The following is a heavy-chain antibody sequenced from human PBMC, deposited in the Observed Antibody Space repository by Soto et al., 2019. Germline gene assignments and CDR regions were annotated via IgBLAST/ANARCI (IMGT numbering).Heavy chain of an antibody. CDR2: ISSSGGAI. CDR1: GFTLSDYY. D-gene: IGHD1-1*01. Sequence: PVGSLRLSCAASGFTLSDYYMSWIRQAPGKGLEWISYISSSGGAIYHADSVKGRFTISRDNAKNSLYLQMNGLRAEDTAVYYCARDLKPREALAPYYFDYWGQGTLVTVSS. CDR3: ARDLKPREALAPYYFDY. V-gene: IGHV3-11*01. J-gene: IGHJ4*02.